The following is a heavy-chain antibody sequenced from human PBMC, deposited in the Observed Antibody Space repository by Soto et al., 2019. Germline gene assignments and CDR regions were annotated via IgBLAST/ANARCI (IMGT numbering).Heavy chain of an antibody. CDR2: IYYSGST. D-gene: IGHD3-3*01. J-gene: IGHJ6*03. CDR1: GGSISSSSYY. V-gene: IGHV4-39*01. CDR3: ARQRGDDFWSGYSGVPNYYYYYMDV. Sequence: QLQLQESGPGLVKPSETLSLTCTVSGGSISSSSYYWGWIRQPPGKGLEWIGSIYYSGSTYYNPSLKSRVTISVDTSKNQFSLKLSSVTAADTAVYYCARQRGDDFWSGYSGVPNYYYYYMDVWGKGTTVTVSS.